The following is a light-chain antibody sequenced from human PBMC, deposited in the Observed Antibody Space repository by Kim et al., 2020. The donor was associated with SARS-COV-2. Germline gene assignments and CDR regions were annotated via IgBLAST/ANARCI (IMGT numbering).Light chain of an antibody. Sequence: ITHSPSTLSVSPLERSTLSCRASQSVSNILAWYQQKPGQAPRLLIYDASTRATGIPARFSGSGSGTEFTLTISSLQSEDSAVYFCQQYSSWPLTFGGGTKVDIK. CDR1: QSVSNI. CDR3: QQYSSWPLT. CDR2: DAS. J-gene: IGKJ4*01. V-gene: IGKV3-15*01.